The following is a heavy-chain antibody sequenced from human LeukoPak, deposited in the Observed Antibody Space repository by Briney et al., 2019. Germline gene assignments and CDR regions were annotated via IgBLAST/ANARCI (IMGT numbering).Heavy chain of an antibody. J-gene: IGHJ3*02. V-gene: IGHV3-11*04. CDR3: ARVKSRARSDAFDI. Sequence: PGGSLRLSCEASGFTFSDPYMSWIRQAPGKGLECLSYISGSGTDINYADSVRGRFTISRDNAKNLLYLQMNDLRAEDTAVYYCARVKSRARSDAFDIWGQGTMVTVSS. CDR2: ISGSGTDI. D-gene: IGHD1-14*01. CDR1: GFTFSDPY.